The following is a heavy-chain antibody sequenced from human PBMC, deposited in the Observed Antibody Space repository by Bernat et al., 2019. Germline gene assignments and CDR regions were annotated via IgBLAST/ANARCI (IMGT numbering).Heavy chain of an antibody. Sequence: EVQLLESGGGLVQPGGSLRLSCAASGFTFSSYAMSWVRQAPGKGLEWVSAISGSGGSTYYADSVKGRFTISRDNSKNTLYLQMNSLRAEDTAVYYCAKERRCGSGNDGYFDHWGRGTLVTVSS. V-gene: IGHV3-23*01. D-gene: IGHD3-10*01. CDR1: GFTFSSYA. CDR2: ISGSGGST. J-gene: IGHJ2*01. CDR3: AKERRCGSGNDGYFDH.